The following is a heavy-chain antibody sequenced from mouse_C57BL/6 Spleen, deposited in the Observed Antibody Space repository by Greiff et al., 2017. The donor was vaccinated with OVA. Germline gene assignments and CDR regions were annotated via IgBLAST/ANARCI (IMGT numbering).Heavy chain of an antibody. CDR1: GYTFTDYE. V-gene: IGHV1-15*01. J-gene: IGHJ3*01. D-gene: IGHD1-1*01. Sequence: VKLQQSGAELVRPGASVTLSCKASGYTFTDYEMHWVKQTPVHGLEWIGAIDPETGGTAYNQKFKGKAILTADKSSSTAYMELRSLTSEDSAVYYCTRGSSYPFAYWGQGTLVTVSA. CDR3: TRGSSYPFAY. CDR2: IDPETGGT.